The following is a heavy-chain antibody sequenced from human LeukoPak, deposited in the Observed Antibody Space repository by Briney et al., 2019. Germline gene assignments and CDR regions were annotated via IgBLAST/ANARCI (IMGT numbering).Heavy chain of an antibody. D-gene: IGHD6-13*01. CDR1: GGSISSSSYY. V-gene: IGHV4-39*07. CDR2: IYYSGST. CDR3: ARRSGIVAAANWDY. J-gene: IGHJ4*02. Sequence: SETLSLTCTVSGGSISSSSYYWGWIRQPPGKGLEWIGSIYYSGSTYYNPSLKSRVTISVDTSKNQFSLKLSSVTAADTAVYYCARRSGIVAAANWDYWGQGTLVTVSS.